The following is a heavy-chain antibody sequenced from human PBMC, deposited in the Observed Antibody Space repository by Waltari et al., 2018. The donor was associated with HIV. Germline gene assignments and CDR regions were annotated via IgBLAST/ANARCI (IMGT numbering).Heavy chain of an antibody. D-gene: IGHD3-22*01. CDR2: IYHRGST. CDR1: GYSISRGSD. V-gene: IGHV4-38-2*01. Sequence: QVRPEARAPGLVKPSEALSLTCAAPGYSISRGSDWCWIQQPPGKGLEWIGSIYHRGSTYYNPSLNSGVTITGDTSKNQFSLKLSSVTAADTAVYYYARVTGGNLLLVFNWVDPWGLGTLVTVSS. CDR3: ARVTGGNLLLVFNWVDP. J-gene: IGHJ5*02.